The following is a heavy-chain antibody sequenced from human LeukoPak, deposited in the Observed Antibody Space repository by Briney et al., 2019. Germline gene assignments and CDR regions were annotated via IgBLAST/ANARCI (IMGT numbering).Heavy chain of an antibody. Sequence: GGSLRLSCAASGFTFSSYSMNWVRQAPGKGLEWVSSISSSSSYIYYADSVKGRFTISRDNAKNSLYLQMNSLRAEDTAVYYCARDDHYYDSSGYYSNPIDYWGQGTLVTVSS. CDR1: GFTFSSYS. V-gene: IGHV3-21*01. J-gene: IGHJ4*02. CDR2: ISSSSSYI. CDR3: ARDDHYYDSSGYYSNPIDY. D-gene: IGHD3-22*01.